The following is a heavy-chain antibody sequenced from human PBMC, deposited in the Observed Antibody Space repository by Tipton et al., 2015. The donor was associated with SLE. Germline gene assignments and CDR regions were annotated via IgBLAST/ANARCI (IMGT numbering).Heavy chain of an antibody. CDR2: VYYSGST. J-gene: IGHJ3*02. CDR3: ARGVLWFGFSRRAFDI. D-gene: IGHD3-10*01. V-gene: IGHV4-59*11. CDR1: GGSISSHY. Sequence: TLSLTCTVSGGSISSHYWSWIRQPPGKGLEWIGYVYYSGSTYYNPSLKRRVTISVDTSKNQFSLKLSSVTAADTAVYYCARGVLWFGFSRRAFDIWGQGTMVTVSS.